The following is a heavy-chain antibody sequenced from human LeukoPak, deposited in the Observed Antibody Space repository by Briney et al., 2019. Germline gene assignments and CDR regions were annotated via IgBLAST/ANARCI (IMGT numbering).Heavy chain of an antibody. Sequence: HPGGSLRLSCAASGFTFSSYAMSWVRQAPGKGLEWVSGISGSGDNTYYADSVKGRFTISRDNSKNTLYVQVNSLGTVDTAAYYCAKGSYYDSSGSFYFDYWGQGTLVTVSS. CDR2: ISGSGDNT. CDR3: AKGSYYDSSGSFYFDY. J-gene: IGHJ4*02. V-gene: IGHV3-23*01. CDR1: GFTFSSYA. D-gene: IGHD3-22*01.